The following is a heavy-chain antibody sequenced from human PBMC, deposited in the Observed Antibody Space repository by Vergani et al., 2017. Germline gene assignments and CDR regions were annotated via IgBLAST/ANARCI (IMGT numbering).Heavy chain of an antibody. Sequence: QVQLQQSGPGLVKPSETLSLSCVVSGYSISSGYHWGWIRQPPGKGLEWIGYIYYSGSTNYNPSLKSRVTISVDTSKNQFSLKLSSVTAADTAVYYCAREGYCSGGSCYSPFDYWGQGTLVTVSS. CDR3: AREGYCSGGSCYSPFDY. CDR2: IYYSGST. V-gene: IGHV4-59*01. CDR1: GYSISSGYH. D-gene: IGHD2-15*01. J-gene: IGHJ4*02.